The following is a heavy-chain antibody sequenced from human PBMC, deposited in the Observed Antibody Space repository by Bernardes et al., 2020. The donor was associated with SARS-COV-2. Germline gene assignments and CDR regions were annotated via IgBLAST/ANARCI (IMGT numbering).Heavy chain of an antibody. CDR2: ISYDGRNK. CDR1: GFTFSSYG. CDR3: ANGQVYRDVDY. J-gene: IGHJ4*02. D-gene: IGHD1-26*01. V-gene: IGHV3-30*18. Sequence: WSLSLSCPAPGFTFSSYGLHWVRQAPGKGLEWVAVISYDGRNKYHADSVKGRFTISRDNSKNTLYLQMNSLRAEDTAVYYCANGQVYRDVDYWGQGTLVTVSS.